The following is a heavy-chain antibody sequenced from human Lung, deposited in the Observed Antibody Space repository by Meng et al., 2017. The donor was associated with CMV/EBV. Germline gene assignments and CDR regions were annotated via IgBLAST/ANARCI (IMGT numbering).Heavy chain of an antibody. V-gene: IGHV3-7*01. CDR3: AGLYCGADCYFDN. CDR2: IKQDGSQT. D-gene: IGHD2-21*01. J-gene: IGHJ4*02. Sequence: GGSLRLXCAAAGFTFSSYWMSWVRQAPGKGLEWVAYIKQDGSQTSYVDSVQGRFTISRENAKNSLYLQMDSLRAEDTAVYYCAGLYCGADCYFDNWGQGTLVTVSS. CDR1: GFTFSSYW.